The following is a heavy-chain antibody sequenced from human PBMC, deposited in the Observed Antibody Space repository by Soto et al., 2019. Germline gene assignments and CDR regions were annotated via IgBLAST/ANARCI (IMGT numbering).Heavy chain of an antibody. D-gene: IGHD6-19*01. CDR1: GGSISSYY. V-gene: IGHV4-4*08. CDR2: ISSSGST. Sequence: ETLSLTCTVSGGSISSYYWSWIRQPPGKGLEWVGYISSSGSTNYNPSLNSRVTIPVDTSKNQFFLKLSSVTAADTAVYYCARDRLARGIPVAGRIDYWGQGALVTVSS. J-gene: IGHJ4*02. CDR3: ARDRLARGIPVAGRIDY.